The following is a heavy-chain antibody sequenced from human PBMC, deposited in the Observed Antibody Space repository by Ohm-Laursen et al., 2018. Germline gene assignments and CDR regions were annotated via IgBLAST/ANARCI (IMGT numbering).Heavy chain of an antibody. Sequence: SDTLSLTCAVYGGSFSGYYWSWIRQPPGKGLEWIGEINHSGSTNYNPSLKSRVTISVDTSKNQFSLKLSSVTAADTAVYYCATVLPYYYYGMDVWGQGTTVTVSS. J-gene: IGHJ6*02. V-gene: IGHV4-34*01. CDR1: GGSFSGYY. CDR2: INHSGST. CDR3: ATVLPYYYYGMDV. D-gene: IGHD1-1*01.